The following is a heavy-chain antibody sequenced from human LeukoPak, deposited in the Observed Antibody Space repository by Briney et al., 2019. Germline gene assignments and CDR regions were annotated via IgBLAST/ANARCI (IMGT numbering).Heavy chain of an antibody. D-gene: IGHD2-2*01. J-gene: IGHJ4*02. CDR2: IKSKTDGGII. CDR3: TDVPQGH. Sequence: GGSLRLSCAASGLTFNNAWMNWVRQAPGKGLEWVGRIKSKTDGGIIDYAAPVKGRFTISRDDSKNTVYLQMNSLKTEDTAVYYCTDVPQGHWGQGTLVTVSS. V-gene: IGHV3-15*07. CDR1: GLTFNNAW.